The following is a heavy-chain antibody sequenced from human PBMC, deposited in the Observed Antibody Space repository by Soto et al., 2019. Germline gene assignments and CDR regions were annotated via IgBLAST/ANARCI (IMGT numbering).Heavy chain of an antibody. J-gene: IGHJ3*01. Sequence: QVQLVQSGAEVKKPGASVKVSCKTSGYTFTSSGISWVRQAPGQGLEWMGWISTNSGNTNYAQKLNGRVTLTTDTSTSTVYVEPRSLTSDDTAVYYSVRDRLHAYDLWAQGTMVTVSS. CDR2: ISTNSGNT. CDR3: VRDRLHAYDL. CDR1: GYTFTSSG. V-gene: IGHV1-18*01.